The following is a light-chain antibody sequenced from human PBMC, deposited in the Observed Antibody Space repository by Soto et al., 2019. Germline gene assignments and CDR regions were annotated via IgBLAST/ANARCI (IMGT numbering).Light chain of an antibody. CDR3: CSYADGSIYF. V-gene: IGLV2-14*01. Sequence: QSALTQPASVSGSPGQSITISCTGTSSDVGGYNYVSWYQQHPGKAPKLMIYEVSNRPSGVSSRFSGSKSGNTASLTISGLQAEDEGDYYCCSYADGSIYFFGAGTKLTVL. CDR1: SSDVGGYNY. CDR2: EVS. J-gene: IGLJ1*01.